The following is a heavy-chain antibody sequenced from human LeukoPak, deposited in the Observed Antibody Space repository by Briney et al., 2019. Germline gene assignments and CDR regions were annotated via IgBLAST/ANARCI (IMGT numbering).Heavy chain of an antibody. CDR2: ISRDSITT. CDR3: ARDLLDY. CDR1: GFTFSCYN. Sequence: GGSLRLSCAASGFTFSCYNMNWVRQAPGKGLEWVSYISRDSITTYYADSVKGRFTISRDNAKNSLYLQMNSLRDEDTAVYFCARDLLDYWGQGTLVTVSS. J-gene: IGHJ4*02. V-gene: IGHV3-48*02.